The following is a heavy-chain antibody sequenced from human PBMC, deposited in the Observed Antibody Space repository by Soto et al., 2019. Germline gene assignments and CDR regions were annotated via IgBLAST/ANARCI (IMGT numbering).Heavy chain of an antibody. CDR1: GRSVSSGGYY. Sequence: QVQLQESGPGLVKPSQTLSLTCTVSGRSVSSGGYYWTWIRQHPGRGLEWIGYIYHIGSPYYNPSLESRVTISLDTSKNQFYLNLTSVTAADTAIYYCVRDRAMDSSGHWFDTWGQGTLVTVSS. CDR2: IYHIGSP. D-gene: IGHD6-19*01. CDR3: VRDRAMDSSGHWFDT. J-gene: IGHJ5*02. V-gene: IGHV4-31*03.